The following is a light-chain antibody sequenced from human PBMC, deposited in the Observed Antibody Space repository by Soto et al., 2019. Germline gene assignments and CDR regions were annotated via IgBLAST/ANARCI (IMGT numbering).Light chain of an antibody. CDR2: GNT. CDR3: QSYDISLSVSVV. V-gene: IGLV1-40*01. Sequence: QSVLTQPPSVSGAPGQRVTISCTGSSSNIGAGYNVQWYQQLPGAAPRLLIFGNTNRPSGVPDRFSGCRSGTSASLAISGLQSGYEAKYYCQSYDISLSVSVVFGGGTKHTVL. CDR1: SSNIGAGYN. J-gene: IGLJ2*01.